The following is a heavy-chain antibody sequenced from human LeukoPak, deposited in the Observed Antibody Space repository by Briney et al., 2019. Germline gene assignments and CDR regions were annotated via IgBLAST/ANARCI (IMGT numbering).Heavy chain of an antibody. CDR1: GFTFSIYG. J-gene: IGHJ4*02. CDR3: AKIDVDTAMVDADY. CDR2: ISYDGSNK. V-gene: IGHV3-30*18. Sequence: SRGSLRLSCAASGFTFSIYGMHWVRQAPGKGLEWVAVISYDGSNKYYADSVKGRFTISRDNSKNTLYLQMNSLRAEDTAVYYCAKIDVDTAMVDADYWGQGTLVTVSS. D-gene: IGHD5-18*01.